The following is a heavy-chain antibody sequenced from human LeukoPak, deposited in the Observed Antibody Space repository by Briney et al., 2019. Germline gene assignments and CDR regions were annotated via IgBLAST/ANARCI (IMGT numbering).Heavy chain of an antibody. Sequence: GGSLRLSCAASGFTFSSYAMHWVRQAQGKGLEWVSFISSSGSYIYYADSMKGRFTISRDNAKNSLYLQMNSLRAEDTAVYYCARDRYGDYYYGMDVWGQGTTVTVSS. CDR3: ARDRYGDYYYGMDV. V-gene: IGHV3-21*01. CDR2: ISSSGSYI. J-gene: IGHJ6*02. CDR1: GFTFSSYA. D-gene: IGHD4-17*01.